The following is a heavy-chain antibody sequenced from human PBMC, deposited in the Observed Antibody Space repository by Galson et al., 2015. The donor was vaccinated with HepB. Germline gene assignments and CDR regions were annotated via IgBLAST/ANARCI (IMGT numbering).Heavy chain of an antibody. D-gene: IGHD3-3*02. CDR1: GFTFGIYW. J-gene: IGHJ4*02. Sequence: SLRLSCAASGFTFGIYWMHWVRQPPGGGPVWVSHINPDGTNVRYADSVKGRFTISRDNSRNTLYLQMSSLRADDTATYYCATFPSPHTSIFRRVHIYWGQGTLVTVSS. CDR3: ATFPSPHTSIFRRVHIY. V-gene: IGHV3-74*01. CDR2: INPDGTNV.